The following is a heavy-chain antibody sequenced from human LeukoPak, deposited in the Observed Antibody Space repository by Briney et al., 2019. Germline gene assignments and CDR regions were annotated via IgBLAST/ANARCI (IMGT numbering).Heavy chain of an antibody. CDR2: MNPNSGNT. V-gene: IGHV1-8*01. CDR3: ARIPEYSSSSAHY. J-gene: IGHJ4*02. CDR1: GYTFTSYD. D-gene: IGHD6-6*01. Sequence: ASVKVSCKASGYTFTSYDINWVRQATGQGLEWMGWMNPNSGNTGYAQKFQGRVTMTRNTSISTAYMELSSLRSDDTAVYYCARIPEYSSSSAHYWGQGTLVTVSS.